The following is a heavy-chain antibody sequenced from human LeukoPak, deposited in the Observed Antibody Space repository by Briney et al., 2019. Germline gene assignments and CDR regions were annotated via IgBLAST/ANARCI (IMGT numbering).Heavy chain of an antibody. CDR2: INHSGST. J-gene: IGHJ6*03. Sequence: ASETLSLTCAAYGGSFGGHYWSWIRQPPGKGLEWIGEINHSGSTNYNPSLKSRVTISVDTSKNQFSLKLSSVTAADTAVYYCARIFGFYYYYMDVWGKGTTVTVSS. D-gene: IGHD3-3*01. CDR1: GGSFGGHY. V-gene: IGHV4-34*01. CDR3: ARIFGFYYYYMDV.